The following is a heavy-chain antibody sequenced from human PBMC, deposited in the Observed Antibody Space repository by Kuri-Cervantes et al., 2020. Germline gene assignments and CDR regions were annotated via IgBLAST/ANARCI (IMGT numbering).Heavy chain of an antibody. V-gene: IGHV3-48*01. CDR1: GFTFSSYS. Sequence: GESLKISCAASGFTFSSYSMNWVRQAPGKGLEWVSYISSSSSTIYYADSVKGRFTISRDNAKNTLYLQMNSLRAEDTAVYYCAKATTRGGSCYFDYWGQGTLVTVSS. CDR3: AKATTRGGSCYFDY. J-gene: IGHJ4*02. D-gene: IGHD1-26*01. CDR2: ISSSSSTI.